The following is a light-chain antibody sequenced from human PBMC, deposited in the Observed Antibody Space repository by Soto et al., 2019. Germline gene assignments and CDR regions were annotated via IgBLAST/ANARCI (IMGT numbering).Light chain of an antibody. CDR3: SSHAGSNSFYV. V-gene: IGLV2-8*01. CDR1: SSDVGRYNY. CDR2: EGT. J-gene: IGLJ1*01. Sequence: QSALAQPPSASGSPGQSVTISCTGTSSDVGRYNYVSWYQQHPGKTPKLIIYEGTKRPSGVPDRFSASKSGNTASLTVSGLQAEDEADYYCSSHAGSNSFYVFGTGTKVTVL.